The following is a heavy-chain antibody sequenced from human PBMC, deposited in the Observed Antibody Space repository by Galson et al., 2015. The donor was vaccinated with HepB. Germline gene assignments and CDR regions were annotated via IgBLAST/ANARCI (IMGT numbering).Heavy chain of an antibody. CDR1: GFTFSGSA. Sequence: SLRLSCAASGFTFSGSAIHWVRQSSGKGLEWVGRIRVKANNYATAYGASMTGRFTISRDDSKHTAYLQMDSLKPDDTAVYYCRLGYCTGGSCSSGSKVDHWGQGTLVIVSS. CDR2: IRVKANNYAT. V-gene: IGHV3-73*01. CDR3: RLGYCTGGSCSSGSKVDH. D-gene: IGHD2-15*01. J-gene: IGHJ4*02.